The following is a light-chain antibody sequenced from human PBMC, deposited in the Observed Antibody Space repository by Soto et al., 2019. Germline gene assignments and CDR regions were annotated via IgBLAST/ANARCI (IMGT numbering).Light chain of an antibody. CDR2: KAS. CDR3: QQYDSYSRLT. CDR1: QSISNW. V-gene: IGKV1-5*03. Sequence: DIQMTQSPSTLSASVGDRVTITCQASQSISNWLAWYQQKPGKAPTLLIYKASTLESGVPSKFSGSGSGREFILPISSLQPDDFATYSCQQYDSYSRLTFGGGTKVEIK. J-gene: IGKJ4*01.